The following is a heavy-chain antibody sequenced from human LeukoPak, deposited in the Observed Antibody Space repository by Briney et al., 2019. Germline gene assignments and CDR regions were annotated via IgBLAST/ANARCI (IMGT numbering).Heavy chain of an antibody. D-gene: IGHD6-19*01. V-gene: IGHV3-49*04. CDR1: GFTFGDYA. J-gene: IGHJ4*02. CDR3: TAEGVIPRGGWYLADY. CDR2: IRSKAYGGTT. Sequence: GRSLRLSCTASGFTFGDYAMNWVRQAPGKGLEWVGFIRSKAYGGTTEYAASVKGRFTISRDDSKSIAYLQMNSLKTEDTAVYYCTAEGVIPRGGWYLADYWGQGTLVTVSS.